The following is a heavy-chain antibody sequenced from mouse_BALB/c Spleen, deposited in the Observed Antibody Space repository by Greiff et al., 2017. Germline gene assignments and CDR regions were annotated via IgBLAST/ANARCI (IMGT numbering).Heavy chain of an antibody. CDR1: GFNIKDTY. CDR2: IDPANGNT. J-gene: IGHJ2*01. Sequence: VQLQQSGAELVKPGASVKLSCTASGFNIKDTYMHWVKQRPEQGLEWIGRIDPANGNTKYDPKFQGKATITADTSSNTAYLQLSSLTSEDTAVYYCAVYYGNLRDDWGQGTTLTVSS. CDR3: AVYYGNLRDD. V-gene: IGHV14-3*02. D-gene: IGHD2-1*01.